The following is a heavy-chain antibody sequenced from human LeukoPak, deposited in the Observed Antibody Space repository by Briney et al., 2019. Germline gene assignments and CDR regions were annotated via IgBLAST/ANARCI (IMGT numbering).Heavy chain of an antibody. CDR1: GFTFSNAW. CDR3: ARGNRLIPFLDDYYGMDV. CDR2: IKSKTDGGTT. D-gene: IGHD2/OR15-2a*01. Sequence: PGGSLRLSCAASGFTFSNAWMSWVRQAPGKGLEWVGRIKSKTDGGTTDYAAPVKGRFTISRDDSKNTLYLQMNSLKTEDTAVYYCARGNRLIPFLDDYYGMDVWGQGTTVTVSS. V-gene: IGHV3-15*01. J-gene: IGHJ6*02.